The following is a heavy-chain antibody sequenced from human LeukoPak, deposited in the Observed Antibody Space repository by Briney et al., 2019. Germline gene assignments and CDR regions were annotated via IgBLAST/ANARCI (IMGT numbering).Heavy chain of an antibody. D-gene: IGHD2-21*01. V-gene: IGHV3-9*01. J-gene: IGHJ6*02. CDR1: GFTFDDYA. Sequence: PGGSLRLSCAASGFTFDDYAMHWVRQAPGKGLEWVSGISWNSGSIDYADSVKGRFTISRDNAKNSLYLQMNSLRAEDTALYYCVAIPRYYYYGMDVWGQGTTVTVSS. CDR3: VAIPRYYYYGMDV. CDR2: ISWNSGSI.